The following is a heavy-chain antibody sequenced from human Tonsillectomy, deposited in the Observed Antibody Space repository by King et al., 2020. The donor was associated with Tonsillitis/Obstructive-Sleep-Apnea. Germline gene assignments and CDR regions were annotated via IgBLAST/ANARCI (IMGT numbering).Heavy chain of an antibody. CDR3: AREWEIIVVIGVFDY. J-gene: IGHJ4*02. CDR2: IKQDGSEK. D-gene: IGHD3-22*01. V-gene: IGHV3-7*03. CDR1: GFTFSSYW. Sequence: DVQLVESGGGLVQPGGSLRLSCAASGFTFSSYWMSWVRQAPGKGLEWVANIKQDGSEKYYVDSVKGRFTISRDNTKNSLYLQMNSLRAEDTAVYYCAREWEIIVVIGVFDYWGQGPLVTVSS.